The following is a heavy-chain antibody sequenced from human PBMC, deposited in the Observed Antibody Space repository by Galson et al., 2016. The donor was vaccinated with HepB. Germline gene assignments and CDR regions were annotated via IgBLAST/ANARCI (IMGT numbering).Heavy chain of an antibody. CDR2: MSSDGGEK. Sequence: SLRLSCAASGFTFSSHSLHWVRQPPGKGLEWVALMSSDGGEKEYADSVKGRFTISRDNAKNTLYLQMNSLRAEDTAVYFCVRDHSVVPTTAYNWFDPWGRGTLVTVSS. CDR3: VRDHSVVPTTAYNWFDP. J-gene: IGHJ5*02. CDR1: GFTFSSHS. V-gene: IGHV3-30*04. D-gene: IGHD4-23*01.